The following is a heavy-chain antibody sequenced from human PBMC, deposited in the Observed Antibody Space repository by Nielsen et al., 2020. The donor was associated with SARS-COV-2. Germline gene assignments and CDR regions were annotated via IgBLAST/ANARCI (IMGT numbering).Heavy chain of an antibody. CDR3: AKDGAYYGVRGVVHFGY. CDR1: GFMSSNYA. J-gene: IGHJ4*02. CDR2: ISYDGSDQ. Sequence: GESLKISCVTSGFMSSNYAMHWVRQAPGKGLEWVALISYDGSDQYYEDSLKGRFTISRDNSKNIVYLQMNSLRAEDTAVYYCAKDGAYYGVRGVVHFGYWGRGTLVTVSS. D-gene: IGHD3-10*01. V-gene: IGHV3-30*18.